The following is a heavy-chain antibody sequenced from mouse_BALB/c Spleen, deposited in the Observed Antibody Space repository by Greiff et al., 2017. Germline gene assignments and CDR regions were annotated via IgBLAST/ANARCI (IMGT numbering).Heavy chain of an antibody. CDR3: ARDVSIGFDY. D-gene: IGHD2-14*01. Sequence: EVQLQESGPGLVKPSQSLSLTCSVTGYSITSGYYWNWIRQFPGNKLEWMGYISYDGSNNYNPSLKNRISITRDTSKNQFFLKLNSVTTEDTATYYCARDVSIGFDYWGQGTTLTVSS. V-gene: IGHV3-6*02. CDR1: GYSITSGYY. J-gene: IGHJ2*01. CDR2: ISYDGSN.